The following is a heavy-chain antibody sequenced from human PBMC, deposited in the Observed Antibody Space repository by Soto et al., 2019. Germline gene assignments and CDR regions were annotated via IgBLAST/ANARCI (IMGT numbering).Heavy chain of an antibody. V-gene: IGHV1-69*08. CDR3: AREEGSYNMRTFPFYPLDG. D-gene: IGHD3-10*01. CDR2: IIPILGTG. J-gene: IGHJ6*04. CDR1: GGTFTTDT. Sequence: QVHLVQSGPEVKKSGSSVKVSCELSGGTFTTDTISWLRRAPGQGLEWMGMIIPILGTGNYAQKFQGRVTITEDKSTNTGYMELSSLTSEDTAVYYCAREEGSYNMRTFPFYPLDGWGNGTTITVSS.